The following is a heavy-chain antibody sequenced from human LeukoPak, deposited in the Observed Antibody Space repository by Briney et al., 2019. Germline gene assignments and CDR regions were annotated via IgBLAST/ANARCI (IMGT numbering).Heavy chain of an antibody. CDR1: GFTFSTYN. Sequence: GGSLRLSCAASGFTFSTYNMNWVRQAPGKGLEWVSSITSSSTYIYYADSVKGRFTISRDNSKNTLYLQMNSLRAEDPAVYYCAISGGYWAWAHWGQGTLVTVSP. CDR2: ITSSSTYI. D-gene: IGHD1-26*01. V-gene: IGHV3-21*04. J-gene: IGHJ4*02. CDR3: AISGGYWAWAH.